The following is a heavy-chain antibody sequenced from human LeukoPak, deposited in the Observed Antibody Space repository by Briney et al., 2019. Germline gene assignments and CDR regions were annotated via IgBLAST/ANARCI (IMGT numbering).Heavy chain of an antibody. Sequence: GASVKVPCKASGYTFTGYYMHWVRQAPGQGLEWMGWINPNSGGTNYAQKFQGRVTMTRDTSISTAYMELSRLRSDDTAVYYCARAPVDYYYMDVWGKGTTVTVSS. CDR2: INPNSGGT. CDR1: GYTFTGYY. CDR3: ARAPVDYYYMDV. V-gene: IGHV1-2*02. J-gene: IGHJ6*03.